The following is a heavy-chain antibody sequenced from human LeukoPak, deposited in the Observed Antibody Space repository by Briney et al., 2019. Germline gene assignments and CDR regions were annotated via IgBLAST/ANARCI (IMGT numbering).Heavy chain of an antibody. D-gene: IGHD2-15*01. CDR3: AKAPPPYCSGGSCFDAFDI. CDR1: GFTFSNYA. Sequence: GGSLRLSCAAPGFTFSNYAMSWVRQAPGKGLEWVSAISHSGSTTYYADSVKGRFTISRDNSKNTLYLQMNSLRAEDTAVFSCAKAPPPYCSGGSCFDAFDIWGQGTMVTVSS. V-gene: IGHV3-23*01. J-gene: IGHJ3*02. CDR2: ISHSGSTT.